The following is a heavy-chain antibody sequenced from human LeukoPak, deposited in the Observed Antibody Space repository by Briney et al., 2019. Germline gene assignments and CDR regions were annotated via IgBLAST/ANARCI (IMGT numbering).Heavy chain of an antibody. CDR2: IPYDGSNK. D-gene: IGHD2-15*01. V-gene: IGHV3-30-3*01. CDR3: ARDSVGYCSGGSCYLTYYYYGMDV. J-gene: IGHJ6*02. Sequence: GGSLRLSCAASGFTFSSYAMHWVRQAPGKGLEWVAVIPYDGSNKYYADSVKGRFTISRDNSKNTLYLQMNSLRAEDTAVYYCARDSVGYCSGGSCYLTYYYYGMDVWGHGTTVTVSS. CDR1: GFTFSSYA.